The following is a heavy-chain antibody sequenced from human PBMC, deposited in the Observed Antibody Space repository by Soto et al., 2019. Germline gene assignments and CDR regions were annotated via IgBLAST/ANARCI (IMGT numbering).Heavy chain of an antibody. CDR2: IYYSGST. Sequence: QVQLQESGPGLVKPSQTLSLTCTVSGGSISSGGYYWSWIRQHPGKGLEWIGYIYYSGSTYYNPSLKSRVTISVDTSKNQFSLKLSSVAAADTAVYYCARAAKSSGWPRDWFDPWGQGTLVTVSS. V-gene: IGHV4-31*03. CDR3: ARAAKSSGWPRDWFDP. D-gene: IGHD6-19*01. J-gene: IGHJ5*02. CDR1: GGSISSGGYY.